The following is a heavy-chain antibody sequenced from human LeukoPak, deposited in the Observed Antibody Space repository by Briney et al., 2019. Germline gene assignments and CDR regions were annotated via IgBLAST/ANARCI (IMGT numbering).Heavy chain of an antibody. CDR2: ISGITSTI. Sequence: GGSLRLSCAASGFTFSSYTMSWVRQAPGQGLEWVSYISGITSTIYYADSVKGRFSISRDNANNSLYLQMNSLRAEDTAVYYCARSDAFDIWGQGTMVTVSS. V-gene: IGHV3-48*04. CDR3: ARSDAFDI. J-gene: IGHJ3*02. CDR1: GFTFSSYT.